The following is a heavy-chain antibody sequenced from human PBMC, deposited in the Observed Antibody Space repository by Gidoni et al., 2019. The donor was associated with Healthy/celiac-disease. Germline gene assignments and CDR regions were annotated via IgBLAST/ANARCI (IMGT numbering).Heavy chain of an antibody. CDR2: IYYSGST. V-gene: IGHV4-31*03. J-gene: IGHJ2*01. Sequence: QVQLQESGPGLVKPSQTLSLTCTVSGGSISSGGYYWSWIRQHPGKGLEWIGYIYYSGSTYYNPSLKSRVTISVDTSKNQFSLKLSSVTAADTAVYYCARDRTVTTLPNWYFDLWGRGTLVTVSS. D-gene: IGHD4-4*01. CDR3: ARDRTVTTLPNWYFDL. CDR1: GGSISSGGYY.